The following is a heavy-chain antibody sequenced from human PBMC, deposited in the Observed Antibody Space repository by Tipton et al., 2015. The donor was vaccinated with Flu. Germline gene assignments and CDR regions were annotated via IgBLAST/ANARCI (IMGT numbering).Heavy chain of an antibody. D-gene: IGHD2-2*01. V-gene: IGHV3-53*01. CDR1: GFTVSSNY. Sequence: VQLVQSGGGLIQRGGSLRLSCVVSGFTVSSNYMTWVRQAPGKGLEWVSVIYSGGSTKYADSVKGRFTISRDNSKNTLYLQMNSLGVEDTAVYYCARSFGGQLQDFYLGLDVWGQGTTVTVTS. CDR3: ARSFGGQLQDFYLGLDV. J-gene: IGHJ6*02. CDR2: IYSGGST.